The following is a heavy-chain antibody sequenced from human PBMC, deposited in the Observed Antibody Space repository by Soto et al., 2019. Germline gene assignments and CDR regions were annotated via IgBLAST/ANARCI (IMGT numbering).Heavy chain of an antibody. CDR3: ASTDYNDSSGYSY. V-gene: IGHV4-30-2*01. J-gene: IGHJ4*02. Sequence: QLQLQESGSGLVKPSQTLSLTCAVSGGSISSGGYSWSWIRQPPGKGLEWIGYIYHSGSTYYNPSLKSRDTISVDRSKNQFSLKLSSVTAAETAVYYCASTDYNDSSGYSYWGQGTLVTVSS. CDR2: IYHSGST. D-gene: IGHD3-22*01. CDR1: GGSISSGGYS.